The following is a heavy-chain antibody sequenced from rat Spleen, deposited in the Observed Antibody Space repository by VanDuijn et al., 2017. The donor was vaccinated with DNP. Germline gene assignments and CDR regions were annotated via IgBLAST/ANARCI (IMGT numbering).Heavy chain of an antibody. Sequence: EVQLQESGPGLVKPSQSLSLTCSVTGYYISSTNRWNWIRKFPGNKLEWMGYVNSAGTTIYNPSLTSRISITRDTSKNQFFLQVNSVTTEDRATYYCARSVDWDPYVMDAWGQGASVTVSS. CDR2: VNSAGTT. D-gene: IGHD5-1*01. CDR3: ARSVDWDPYVMDA. J-gene: IGHJ4*01. V-gene: IGHV3-3*01. CDR1: GYYISSTNR.